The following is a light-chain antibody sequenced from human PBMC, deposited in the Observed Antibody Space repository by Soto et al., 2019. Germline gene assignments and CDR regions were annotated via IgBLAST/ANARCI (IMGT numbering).Light chain of an antibody. J-gene: IGLJ1*01. CDR3: CSYTSSSTS. Sequence: QSALTQPASVSGSPGQSITISCTGTSSDVGGYNYVSWYQQHPGKAPKLMIYDVSNRPSGVSNRFSGSKSGNTASLTISGLQAEDEADYYCCSYTSSSTSFGTGTKVTVL. V-gene: IGLV2-14*01. CDR2: DVS. CDR1: SSDVGGYNY.